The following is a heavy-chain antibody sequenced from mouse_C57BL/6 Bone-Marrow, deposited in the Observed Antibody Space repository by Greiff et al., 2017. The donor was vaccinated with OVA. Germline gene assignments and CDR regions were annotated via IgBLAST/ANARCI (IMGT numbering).Heavy chain of an antibody. CDR1: GYTFTSYW. J-gene: IGHJ2*01. D-gene: IGHD2-3*01. Sequence: QVQLKQSGAELVRPGASVTLSCKASGYTFTSYWMHWVKQRPGQGLEWIGNINPSNGGTNYNEKFKSKATLTVDKSSSTAYMQLSSLTSEDSAVYYCARAGWLLDYFDYWGQGTTLTVSS. CDR2: INPSNGGT. V-gene: IGHV1-53*01. CDR3: ARAGWLLDYFDY.